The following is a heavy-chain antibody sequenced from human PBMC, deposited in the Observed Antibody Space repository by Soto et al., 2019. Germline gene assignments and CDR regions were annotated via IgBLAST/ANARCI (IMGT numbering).Heavy chain of an antibody. CDR3: VRRPVSATGIDWFDP. CDR1: GYTFTSYG. Sequence: QVQLVQSGTEVKKPGASVKVSCKASGYTFTSYGIHWVRQAPGQRLEWMGWINAANGDTKYSPKFQGRVTITRDTSARTANLELGSMRAEDTAVYYCVRRPVSATGIDWFDPWGQGTLVTVSS. V-gene: IGHV1-3*01. D-gene: IGHD6-13*01. J-gene: IGHJ5*02. CDR2: INAANGDT.